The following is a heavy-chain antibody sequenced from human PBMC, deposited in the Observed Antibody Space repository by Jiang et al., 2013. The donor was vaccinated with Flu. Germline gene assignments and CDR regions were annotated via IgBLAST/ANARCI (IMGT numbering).Heavy chain of an antibody. V-gene: IGHV4-39*01. J-gene: IGHJ4*02. D-gene: IGHD3-10*01. CDR1: GGSITSSTYY. Sequence: GPGLVKPSETLSLSCNVSGGSITSSTYYWGWIRQPPGKGLEWIGSIYYSGSTYYNPSLKSRVTISVDTSRNQFSLRLRSVTAADTAVFFCVGRSYDTVMVSTPRRQLDIWGQGTLVTVSS. CDR3: VGRSYDTVMVSTPRRQLDI. CDR2: IYYSGST.